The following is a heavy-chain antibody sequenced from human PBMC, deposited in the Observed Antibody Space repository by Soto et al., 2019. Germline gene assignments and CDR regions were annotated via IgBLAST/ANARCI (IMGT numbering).Heavy chain of an antibody. V-gene: IGHV1-58*01. CDR2: IVVGSGNT. CDR3: AAGGETGDLNFDY. Sequence: SVKVSCKASGFTFTSSAVQWVRQARGQRLEWIGWIVVGSGNTNYAQKFQERVTITRDMSTSTAYMELSSLRSEDTAVYYCAAGGETGDLNFDYWGQGTLVTVSS. CDR1: GFTFTSSA. D-gene: IGHD2-21*02. J-gene: IGHJ4*02.